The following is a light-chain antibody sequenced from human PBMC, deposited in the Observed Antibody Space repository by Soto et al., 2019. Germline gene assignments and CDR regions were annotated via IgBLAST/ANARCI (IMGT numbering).Light chain of an antibody. J-gene: IGLJ3*02. CDR1: SSNIGSNY. CDR3: ATWDDSLSGWV. Sequence: QPVLTQPPSASGTPGQRVTISCSGSSSNIGSNYVFWHQQLPGTAPKLLIYSNNQRPSGVPDRFSGSKSGTSASLAISGLRSEDEADYYCATWDDSLSGWVFGGGTKVTVL. CDR2: SNN. V-gene: IGLV1-47*02.